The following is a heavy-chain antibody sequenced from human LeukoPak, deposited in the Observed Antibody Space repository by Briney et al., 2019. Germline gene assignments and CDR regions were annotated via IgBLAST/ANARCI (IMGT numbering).Heavy chain of an antibody. V-gene: IGHV1-18*01. D-gene: IGHD2-21*02. Sequence: ASVKVSCKASGGTFSSYAISWVRQAPGQGLEWMGWISAYNGNTNYAQKLQGRVTMTTDTSTSTAYMELRSLRSDDTAVYYCARDRSPYCGGDCYSFDYWGQGTLVTVSS. J-gene: IGHJ4*02. CDR1: GGTFSSYA. CDR3: ARDRSPYCGGDCYSFDY. CDR2: ISAYNGNT.